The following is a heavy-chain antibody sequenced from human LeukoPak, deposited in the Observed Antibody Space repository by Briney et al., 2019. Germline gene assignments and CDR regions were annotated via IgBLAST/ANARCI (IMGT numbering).Heavy chain of an antibody. D-gene: IGHD1-1*01. V-gene: IGHV4-59*01. CDR2: IYYSGST. Sequence: SETLSLTCTVSGGSISSYFWSWIRQPPGKGLEWIGYIYYSGSTDYNPSLKSRVTISVDTSKNQFSLKLSSVTAADTAVYYCAGQLWKVWAFDIWGQGTMVTVSS. J-gene: IGHJ3*02. CDR3: AGQLWKVWAFDI. CDR1: GGSISSYF.